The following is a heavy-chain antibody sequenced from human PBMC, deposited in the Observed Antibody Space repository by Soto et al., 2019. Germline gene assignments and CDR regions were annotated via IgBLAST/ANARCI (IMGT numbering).Heavy chain of an antibody. CDR2: FDPEDGET. J-gene: IGHJ4*02. V-gene: IGHV1-24*01. D-gene: IGHD6-13*01. CDR3: ATERYRGAAARIRFDY. Sequence: QVHLVQSGAEIKRPGASAKVSCKVSGYTLTELSMHWVRQGPDKGLEWMGGFDPEDGETSYAQKFQGRVTMNEDTSTDTAYMELSSMRSEDTAVYYCATERYRGAAARIRFDYWGQGPLVTVSS. CDR1: GYTLTELS.